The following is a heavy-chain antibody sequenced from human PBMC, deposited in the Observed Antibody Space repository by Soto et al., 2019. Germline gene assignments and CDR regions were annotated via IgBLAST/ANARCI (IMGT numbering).Heavy chain of an antibody. D-gene: IGHD2-21*02. Sequence: GGSLRLSCAASGFTFSSYAMHWVRQAPGKGLEWVAVISYDGSNKYYADSVKGRFTISRDNSKNTLYLQMNSLRAEDTAVYYCARVLGVVTPYYYYGMDVWGQGTTVTVSS. CDR3: ARVLGVVTPYYYYGMDV. CDR1: GFTFSSYA. CDR2: ISYDGSNK. J-gene: IGHJ6*02. V-gene: IGHV3-30-3*01.